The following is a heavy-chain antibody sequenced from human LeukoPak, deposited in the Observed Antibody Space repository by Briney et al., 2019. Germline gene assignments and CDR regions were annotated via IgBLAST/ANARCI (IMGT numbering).Heavy chain of an antibody. J-gene: IGHJ4*02. CDR2: MNPNSGNT. CDR1: GYTFTSYD. CDR3: AIGSGRGKDFDY. Sequence: ASVKVSCKASGYTFTSYDNNWVRQATGQGLEWMGWMNPNSGNTGYAQKFQGRVTMTRNTSISTAYMELSSLRSEDTAVYYCAIGSGRGKDFDYWGQGTLVTVSS. V-gene: IGHV1-8*01. D-gene: IGHD3-10*01.